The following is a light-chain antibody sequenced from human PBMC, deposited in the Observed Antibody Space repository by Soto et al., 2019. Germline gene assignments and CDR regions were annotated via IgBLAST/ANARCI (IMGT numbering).Light chain of an antibody. CDR1: QSVASY. CDR2: GAS. CDR3: QQRSDWPIT. J-gene: IGKJ5*01. V-gene: IGKV3-11*01. Sequence: EIVLTQSPATLSLSPGERATLSCRASQSVASYLAWYQQKPGQAPSLLIHGASNRATGILARFSGSGSGTDFTLTISSLEPEDFAVYYCQQRSDWPITFGQGTRLEIK.